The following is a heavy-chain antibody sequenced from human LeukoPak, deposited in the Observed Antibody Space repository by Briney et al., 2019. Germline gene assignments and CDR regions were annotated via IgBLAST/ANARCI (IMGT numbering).Heavy chain of an antibody. CDR2: IIPIFGTA. Sequence: GASVKVSCKASGGTFSSYAISWVRQAPGQGLEWMGGIIPIFGTANYAQKFQGRVTITADKSTSTAYMELSSLRSEDTAVYYCARQRRRATVTTLTSSVDHGMDVWGKGTTVTVSS. D-gene: IGHD4-17*01. CDR3: ARQRRRATVTTLTSSVDHGMDV. CDR1: GGTFSSYA. V-gene: IGHV1-69*06. J-gene: IGHJ6*04.